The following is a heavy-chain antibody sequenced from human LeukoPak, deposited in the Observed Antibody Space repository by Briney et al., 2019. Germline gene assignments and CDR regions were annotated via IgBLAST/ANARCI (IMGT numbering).Heavy chain of an antibody. J-gene: IGHJ2*01. D-gene: IGHD3-16*01. CDR1: GFTFSSYW. CDR2: INSDGSTT. V-gene: IGHV3-74*01. CDR3: ARGGGAWYFDL. Sequence: GGSLRLSCAASGFTFSSYWMHWVRQAPGKGLVRVSRINSDGSTTSYADSVKGRFTISRDNAKNTLYLQMNSLRAEDTAVYYCARGGGAWYFDLWGRGTLVTVSS.